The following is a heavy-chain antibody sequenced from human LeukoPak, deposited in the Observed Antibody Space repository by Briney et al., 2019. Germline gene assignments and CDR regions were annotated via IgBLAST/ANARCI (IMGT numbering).Heavy chain of an antibody. Sequence: ASVKVSCKASGYTFTSYDINWVRQATGQGLEWMGWMNPNSGNTGYAQKFQGRVTMTRNTSISTAYMELSSLRSEDTAVYYCARRRRNYYYYHMDVWGKGTTVTVSS. CDR2: MNPNSGNT. J-gene: IGHJ6*03. CDR1: GYTFTSYD. CDR3: ARRRRNYYYYHMDV. V-gene: IGHV1-8*01.